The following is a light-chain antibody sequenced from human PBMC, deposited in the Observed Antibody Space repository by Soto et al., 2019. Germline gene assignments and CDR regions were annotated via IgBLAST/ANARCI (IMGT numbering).Light chain of an antibody. CDR3: QQYNSYPYT. J-gene: IGKJ2*01. Sequence: DIQMTQSPSTLSASVGDRVTITCRASQSISSWLAWYQQKPGKAPKLLIYHASSLESGVPSRFSGSGSGTEFTLTISSLQPDDFATYYCQQYNSYPYTFAQGTKLESK. CDR1: QSISSW. V-gene: IGKV1-5*03. CDR2: HAS.